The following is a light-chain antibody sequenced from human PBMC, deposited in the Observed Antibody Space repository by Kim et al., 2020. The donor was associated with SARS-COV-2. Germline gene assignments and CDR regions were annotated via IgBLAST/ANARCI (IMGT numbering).Light chain of an antibody. CDR2: EVN. CDR3: CSYAGGSTLV. CDR1: SNDVESYNL. V-gene: IGLV2-23*02. J-gene: IGLJ3*02. Sequence: QSALTQPASVSGSPGQSITISCTGTSNDVESYNLVSWYQQHPGKAPKVMIYEVNKRPSGVSNRFSGAKSGNTASLTISGLQAEDEADYYCCSYAGGSTLVFGGGTQLTVL.